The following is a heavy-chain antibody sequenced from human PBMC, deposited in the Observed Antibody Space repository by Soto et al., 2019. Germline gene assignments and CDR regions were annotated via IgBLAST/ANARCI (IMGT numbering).Heavy chain of an antibody. CDR3: ARDGVKVLRYFDWLPYYYGMDV. J-gene: IGHJ6*02. D-gene: IGHD3-9*01. CDR2: IKQDGSEK. Sequence: GGSLILSCAASGFTFSSYWMSWVRQAPGKGLEWVANIKQDGSEKYYVDSVKGRFTISRDNAKNSLYLQMNSLRAEDTAVYYCARDGVKVLRYFDWLPYYYGMDVWGQGTTVTVSS. CDR1: GFTFSSYW. V-gene: IGHV3-7*03.